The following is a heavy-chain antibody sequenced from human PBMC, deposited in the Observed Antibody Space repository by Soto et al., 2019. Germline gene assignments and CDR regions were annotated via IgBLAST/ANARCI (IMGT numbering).Heavy chain of an antibody. J-gene: IGHJ6*02. D-gene: IGHD6-13*01. V-gene: IGHV3-74*01. CDR3: ARHYSSWFPNLGYYYYGMDV. CDR2: INSSGSCT. Sequence: GESLKISCAASGFTFSSYSMNWVRQAPGKGLEWVSRINSSGSCTCYADSVKGRFTISRDNAKNTLYLQMNSLRAEDTAVYYCARHYSSWFPNLGYYYYGMDVWGQGTTVTVSS. CDR1: GFTFSSYS.